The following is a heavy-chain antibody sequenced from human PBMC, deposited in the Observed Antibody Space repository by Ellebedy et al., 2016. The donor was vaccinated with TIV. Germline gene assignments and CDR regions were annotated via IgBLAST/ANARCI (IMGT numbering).Heavy chain of an antibody. CDR3: ARDVEAQYIFDY. Sequence: GESLKISCAASGFTFSDYYMNWIRQAPGKGLEWVSYISSSGSTIYYADSVKGRFTISRDNANNSLSLQMNSLRAEDTSVYYCARDVEAQYIFDYWGQGTLVTVSS. D-gene: IGHD1-1*01. CDR2: ISSSGSTI. CDR1: GFTFSDYY. V-gene: IGHV3-11*01. J-gene: IGHJ4*02.